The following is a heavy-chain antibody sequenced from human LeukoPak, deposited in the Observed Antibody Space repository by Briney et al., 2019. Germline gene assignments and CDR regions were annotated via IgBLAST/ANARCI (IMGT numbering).Heavy chain of an antibody. CDR2: IYYSGST. J-gene: IGHJ4*02. V-gene: IGHV4-59*01. CDR1: VGSIRSYY. Sequence: SETLSLTCTVSVGSIRSYYGSWIRQPPGKGLEWIGYIYYSGSTNYNPSLKSRVSISVDTSKNQFSLKLSSVTAADTAVYYCARTGSTVTMLYAFDHWGQGTLVTVSS. D-gene: IGHD4-17*01. CDR3: ARTGSTVTMLYAFDH.